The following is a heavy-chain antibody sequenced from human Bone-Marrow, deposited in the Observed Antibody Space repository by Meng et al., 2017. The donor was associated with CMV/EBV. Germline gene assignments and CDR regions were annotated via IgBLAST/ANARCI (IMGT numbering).Heavy chain of an antibody. CDR1: GITFSDYS. CDR3: ARDWVPYFYDSGGYYYQGGAFDI. D-gene: IGHD3-22*01. V-gene: IGHV3-21*01. J-gene: IGHJ3*02. Sequence: GASLSLSCAASGITFSDYSMNWVRQAPGKGLEWVSSISSSSSYIYYADSVKGRFTISRDNAKSSLYLQMNSLRAEDTAVYYCARDWVPYFYDSGGYYYQGGAFDIWGQGTMVTVSS. CDR2: ISSSSSYI.